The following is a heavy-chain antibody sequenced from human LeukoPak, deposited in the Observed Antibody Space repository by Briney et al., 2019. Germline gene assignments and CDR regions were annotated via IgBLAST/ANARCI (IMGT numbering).Heavy chain of an antibody. Sequence: ASVKVSCKASGYTFTSYDINWVRQATGQGLEWMGWMNSNSGNTGYAQKFQGRVTMTRNTSISTAYMELSSLRSEDTAVYYCARGRSSSRYMDVWGKGTTVTVSS. CDR2: MNSNSGNT. J-gene: IGHJ6*03. V-gene: IGHV1-8*01. D-gene: IGHD6-6*01. CDR3: ARGRSSSRYMDV. CDR1: GYTFTSYD.